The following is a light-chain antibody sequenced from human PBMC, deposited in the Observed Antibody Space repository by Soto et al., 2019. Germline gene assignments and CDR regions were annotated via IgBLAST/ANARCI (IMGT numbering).Light chain of an antibody. CDR3: KQRSNWPKT. V-gene: IGKV3-11*01. Sequence: ESVFTQAPTTPSLSPGERATPSRRASPTVSSFLAWYQPRPGQAHRLLIYDAYHRATGIQARFSGSGSGTDFTLTIRSLEPEDFAVYYCKQRSNWPKTFGQGTKVDIK. CDR2: DAY. J-gene: IGKJ1*01. CDR1: PTVSSF.